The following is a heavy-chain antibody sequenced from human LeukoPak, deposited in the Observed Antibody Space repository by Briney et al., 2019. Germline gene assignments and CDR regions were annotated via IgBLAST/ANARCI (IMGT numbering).Heavy chain of an antibody. Sequence: ASVKVSCKASGYTFSTYDINWVRQATGQGLEWMGWINPNSGGTNYAQKFQGRVTITADKSTSTAYMELSSLRSEDTAVYYCNYYDSSGYYWGTKDYWGQGTLVTVSS. V-gene: IGHV1-8*01. J-gene: IGHJ4*02. CDR3: NYYDSSGYYWGTKDY. CDR1: GYTFSTYD. CDR2: INPNSGGT. D-gene: IGHD3-22*01.